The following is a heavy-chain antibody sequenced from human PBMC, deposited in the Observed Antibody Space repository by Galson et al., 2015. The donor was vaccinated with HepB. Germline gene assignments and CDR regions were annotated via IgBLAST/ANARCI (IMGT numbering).Heavy chain of an antibody. J-gene: IGHJ4*02. CDR2: TWYRSKWYY. Sequence: CAISGDSVSSTSAVWNWVRQSPSRGLEWLGRTWYRSKWYYEFAVSVESRITINPDASKNQFPLQLRSVTPEDTAVCYCARTQVGAAYFDYWGQGTLVTVSS. V-gene: IGHV6-1*01. D-gene: IGHD1-26*01. CDR3: ARTQVGAAYFDY. CDR1: GDSVSSTSAV.